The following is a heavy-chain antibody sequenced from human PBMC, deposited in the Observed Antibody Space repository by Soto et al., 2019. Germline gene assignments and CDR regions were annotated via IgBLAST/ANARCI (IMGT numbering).Heavy chain of an antibody. CDR1: GFTFSSYG. J-gene: IGHJ5*02. V-gene: IGHV3-33*01. D-gene: IGHD2-8*01. CDR2: IWYDGSNK. CDR3: ARVMGHDGWLGWFDH. Sequence: GGYLRLSCSASGFTFSSYGMHWVRQAPGKGLEWVAVIWYDGSNKYYADSVKGRFTISRDNSKNTLYLQMNSLRAEDTAVYYSARVMGHDGWLGWFDHSGQRT.